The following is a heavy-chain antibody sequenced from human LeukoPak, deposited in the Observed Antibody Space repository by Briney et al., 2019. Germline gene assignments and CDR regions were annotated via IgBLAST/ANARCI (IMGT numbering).Heavy chain of an antibody. V-gene: IGHV4-59*01. Sequence: PSETLSLTCTVSGGSISSYYWSWIRQPPGKGLEWIGYIYYSGSTNYNPSLKSRVTISVDTSKNQFSLKLSSVTAADTAVYYCARRRGYDILTGYYSPLPFDYWGQGTLVTVSS. CDR1: GGSISSYY. D-gene: IGHD3-9*01. CDR2: IYYSGST. CDR3: ARRRGYDILTGYYSPLPFDY. J-gene: IGHJ4*02.